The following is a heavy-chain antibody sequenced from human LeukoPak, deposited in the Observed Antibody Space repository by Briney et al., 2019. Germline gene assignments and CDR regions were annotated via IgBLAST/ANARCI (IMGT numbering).Heavy chain of an antibody. CDR1: GDSITSGGFY. J-gene: IGHJ4*02. D-gene: IGHD3-22*01. CDR3: ARDSSGRYYFDH. Sequence: SQTLSLTCTVSGDSITSGGFYWSWIRQHPGRGLEWIGYIYYRARTYYNPSLKSRVIVSLDTSKNQFSLNLRSVTAADTAVYYCARDSSGRYYFDHWGRGILVTVSS. V-gene: IGHV4-31*03. CDR2: IYYRART.